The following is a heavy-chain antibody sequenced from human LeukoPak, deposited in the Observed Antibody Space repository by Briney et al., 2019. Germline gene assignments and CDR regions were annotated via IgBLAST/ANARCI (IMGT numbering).Heavy chain of an antibody. CDR3: ARVRELMGVDAFDI. CDR1: GGSISSYY. J-gene: IGHJ3*02. V-gene: IGHV4-4*07. CDR2: IYTSGST. Sequence: SQTLSLTCTVSGGSISSYYWSWIRQPAGKGLEWIGRIYTSGSTNYNPSLKSRVTMSVDTSKNQFSLKLSSVTAADTAVYYCARVRELMGVDAFDIWGQGTMVTVSS. D-gene: IGHD1-26*01.